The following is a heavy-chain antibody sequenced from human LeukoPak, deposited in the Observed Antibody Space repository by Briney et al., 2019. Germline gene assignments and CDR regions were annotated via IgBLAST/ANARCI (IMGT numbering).Heavy chain of an antibody. J-gene: IGHJ4*02. CDR3: ARLGLLEWLLFDY. CDR1: GYSFTSYW. V-gene: IGHV5-51*01. Sequence: GESLQISCKGSGYSFTSYWIGWVRQMPGKGLEWMGIIYPGDSDTRYSPSFRGQVTISADKSISTACLQWSSLKASDTAMYYCARLGLLEWLLFDYWGQGTLVTVSS. D-gene: IGHD3-3*01. CDR2: IYPGDSDT.